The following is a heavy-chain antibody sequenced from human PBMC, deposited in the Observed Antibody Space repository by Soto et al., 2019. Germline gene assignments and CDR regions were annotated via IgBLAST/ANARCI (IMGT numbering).Heavy chain of an antibody. CDR1: GDMFRNSA. D-gene: IGHD6-6*01. CDR2: IIPLFRKT. V-gene: IGHV1-69*01. J-gene: IGHJ6*02. Sequence: QVQLVQSGAEVKRPGSSVKVSCKASGDMFRNSAFTWVRQAPGQGLDWMGVIIPLFRKTDVAQKFQGRVNLTADESTSSLYMEVSSLTSEDTAVYFCARARLSNGGPNIYFFYGLDVWGQGTTITVSS. CDR3: ARARLSNGGPNIYFFYGLDV.